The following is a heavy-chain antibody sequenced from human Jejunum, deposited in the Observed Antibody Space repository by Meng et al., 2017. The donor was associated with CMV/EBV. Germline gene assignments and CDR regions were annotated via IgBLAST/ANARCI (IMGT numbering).Heavy chain of an antibody. Sequence: QIPLKESGPQLVKPTQTLTLTCSFSGFSLTTDGVGVGWIRRPPGKALEWLALIYWDDDKHYNPSLETRLAIMKDTSKNQVVLIMTDMDPVDTATYYCAYRRGGGSGWNWFGPWGQGTLVTVSS. J-gene: IGHJ5*02. CDR1: GFSLTTDGVG. D-gene: IGHD6-19*01. CDR2: IYWDDDK. V-gene: IGHV2-5*02. CDR3: AYRRGGGSGWNWFGP.